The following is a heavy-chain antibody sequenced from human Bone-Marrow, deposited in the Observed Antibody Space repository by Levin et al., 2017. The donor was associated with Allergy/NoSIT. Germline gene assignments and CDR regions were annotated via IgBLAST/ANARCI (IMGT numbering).Heavy chain of an antibody. CDR3: ARDPDYYDRAFDI. Sequence: ASVKVSCKASGYTFTDYYMNWVRQAPGQGLEWMGWINPNSGGTNYAQKFQGRVTMTRDTSISTAYMELTRLRSDDTAMYYCARDPDYYDRAFDIWGQGTMVTVSS. CDR1: GYTFTDYY. V-gene: IGHV1-2*02. D-gene: IGHD3-22*01. CDR2: INPNSGGT. J-gene: IGHJ3*02.